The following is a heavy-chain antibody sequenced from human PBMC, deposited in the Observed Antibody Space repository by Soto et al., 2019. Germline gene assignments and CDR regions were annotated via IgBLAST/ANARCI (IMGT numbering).Heavy chain of an antibody. CDR3: AREKGYISGPKNFDY. J-gene: IGHJ4*02. V-gene: IGHV4-30-4*01. CDR2: VYDSGSS. Sequence: SETLSLTCTVSGASISSGDYFWSWIRQSPGKGLQWIGYVYDSGSSYYNPSLKSRVTMSVDTSKNQFSLKLSSVTAADTAVYYCAREKGYISGPKNFDYWGQGTLVTV. D-gene: IGHD5-12*01. CDR1: GASISSGDYF.